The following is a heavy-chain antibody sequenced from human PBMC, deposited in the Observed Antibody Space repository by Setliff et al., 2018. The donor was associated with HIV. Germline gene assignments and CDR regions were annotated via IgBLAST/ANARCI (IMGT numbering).Heavy chain of an antibody. CDR3: ARYGGSGSPFDY. V-gene: IGHV4-38-2*01. CDR1: GFPFTSGYY. Sequence: SETLSLTCAVSGFPFTSGYYWGWIRQPPGKGLEWIGSGYHTGSTAYNPSLKSRVTISLDTSKNQFSLQLNSMTAADTAVYYCARYGGSGSPFDYWGQGTLVTVSS. J-gene: IGHJ4*02. CDR2: GYHTGST. D-gene: IGHD1-26*01.